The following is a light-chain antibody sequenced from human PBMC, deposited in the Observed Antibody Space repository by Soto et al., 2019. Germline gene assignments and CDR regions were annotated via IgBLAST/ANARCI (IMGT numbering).Light chain of an antibody. V-gene: IGLV4-69*01. J-gene: IGLJ2*01. CDR1: SGHSIYA. CDR2: LNSDGSH. Sequence: QSVLTQSPSASASLGASVKLTCTLSSGHSIYAIAWHQQQPEKGPRYLMKLNSDGSHTKGDGFPDRFSGSSSGAERYLTISSLQSEDEADYYCQTWGTGIQVFGGGTKLTVL. CDR3: QTWGTGIQV.